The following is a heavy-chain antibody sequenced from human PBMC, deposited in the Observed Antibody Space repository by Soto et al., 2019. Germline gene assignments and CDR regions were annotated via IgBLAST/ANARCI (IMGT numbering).Heavy chain of an antibody. V-gene: IGHV4-4*07. J-gene: IGHJ3*01. CDR2: IYSSGNT. CDR1: GDSISGYY. Sequence: QVQLQESGPGLVKPSETVSLICTVSGDSISGYYWSWIRQPAGKGPEWIGRIYSSGNTNYNPSLKGRVTMSVDMSKNQFSLKLTSVTAADTAMYYCARGDVFDLWGQGTKVAVSS. CDR3: ARGDVFDL.